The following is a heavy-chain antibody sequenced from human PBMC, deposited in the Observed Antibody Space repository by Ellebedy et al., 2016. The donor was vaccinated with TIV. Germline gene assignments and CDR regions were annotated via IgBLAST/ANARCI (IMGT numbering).Heavy chain of an antibody. J-gene: IGHJ4*02. Sequence: MPSETLSLTCTVSGCSISSYYWSWIRQPAGKGLEWIGRIYTSGSTNYNPSLKSRVTMSVDTSKNQFSLKLSSVTAADTAVYYCALSSVYSSSDYYFDYWGQGTLVTVSS. V-gene: IGHV4-4*07. CDR2: IYTSGST. CDR3: ALSSVYSSSDYYFDY. CDR1: GCSISSYY. D-gene: IGHD6-13*01.